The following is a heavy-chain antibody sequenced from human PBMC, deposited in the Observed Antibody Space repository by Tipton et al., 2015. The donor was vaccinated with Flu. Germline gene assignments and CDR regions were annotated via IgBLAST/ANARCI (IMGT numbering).Heavy chain of an antibody. CDR3: AAHCSGGNCSHAFDV. J-gene: IGHJ3*01. CDR1: GGSFSGYY. Sequence: TLSLTCAVYGGSFSGYYWSWIRQPPGKGLEWIGEINHSGSTNYNPSLKSRVTISGDTSKNQFSLKLSSLTAADTAVYYCAAHCSGGNCSHAFDVWGLGTMVTVSS. V-gene: IGHV4-34*01. D-gene: IGHD2-15*01. CDR2: INHSGST.